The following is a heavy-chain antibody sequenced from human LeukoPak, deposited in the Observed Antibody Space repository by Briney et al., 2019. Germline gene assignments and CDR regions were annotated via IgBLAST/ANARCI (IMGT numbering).Heavy chain of an antibody. Sequence: SETLSLTCTVSGGSISGSSYYWGWIRQPPGKGLEWIGSIYYSGSTYYNPSLKSRVTISVDTSKNQFSLKLSSVTAADTAVYYCASGTGDPIGGVDYWGQGTLVTVSS. CDR2: IYYSGST. CDR3: ASGTGDPIGGVDY. V-gene: IGHV4-39*01. D-gene: IGHD7-27*01. J-gene: IGHJ4*02. CDR1: GGSISGSSYY.